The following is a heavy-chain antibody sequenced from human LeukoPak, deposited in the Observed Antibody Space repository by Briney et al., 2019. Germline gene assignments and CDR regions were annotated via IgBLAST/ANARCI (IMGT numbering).Heavy chain of an antibody. D-gene: IGHD6-19*01. CDR1: GFTFDDYA. V-gene: IGHV3-43*02. J-gene: IGHJ6*02. CDR2: ISGDGGST. CDR3: AKGRRSSAYSSIPYYGMDV. Sequence: PGGSLRLSCAASGFTFDDYAMHWVRQAPGKGLEWVSLISGDGGSTYYADSVKGRFTISRDNSKNSLYLQMNSLRTEDTALYYCAKGRRSSAYSSIPYYGMDVWGQGTTVTVSS.